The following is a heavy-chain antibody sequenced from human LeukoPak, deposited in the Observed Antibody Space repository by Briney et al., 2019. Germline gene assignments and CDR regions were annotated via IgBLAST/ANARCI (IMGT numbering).Heavy chain of an antibody. J-gene: IGHJ4*02. V-gene: IGHV1-3*01. CDR1: GYTITTYV. CDR2: IHPGNVNT. CDR3: ARDYGDHYDY. D-gene: IGHD4-17*01. Sequence: ASVKVSCKASGYTITTYVIHWVRQAPGQGLEWMGWIHPGNVNTQYSQKFQGRVTITRDTSASTAYMEPRSLTSEDTAVYYCARDYGDHYDYWGQGTLVTVSS.